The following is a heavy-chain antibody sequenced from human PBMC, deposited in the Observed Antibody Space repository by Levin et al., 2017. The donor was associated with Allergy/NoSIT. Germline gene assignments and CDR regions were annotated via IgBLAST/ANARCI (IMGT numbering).Heavy chain of an antibody. CDR3: ARHTGDRTSFDFDY. J-gene: IGHJ4*02. CDR1: GGSISFNGYY. V-gene: IGHV4-39*01. D-gene: IGHD2-2*01. CDR2: FYSTGTI. Sequence: SSETLSLTCTVSGGSISFNGYYWGWIRQPPGKGLEWLGSFYSTGTITYNPSLKSRVTISIDKSKNQFSLKLSSVTAADTAVYYCARHTGDRTSFDFDYWGQGALVTVSS.